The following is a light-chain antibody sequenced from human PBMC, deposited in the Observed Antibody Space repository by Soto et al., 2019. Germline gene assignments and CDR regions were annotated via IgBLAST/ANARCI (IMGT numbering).Light chain of an antibody. CDR2: DVS. V-gene: IGLV2-14*03. CDR1: SSDVGGFKY. J-gene: IGLJ1*01. CDR3: SSYTSSSTLYV. Sequence: QSALTQPASVSGSPGQSITISCTGTSSDVGGFKYVPWYQQHPGKGPKLMIYDVSNRPSGVSNRFSGSKSGNTASLTISGLQAEDEADYYCSSYTSSSTLYVFGTGTKVTVL.